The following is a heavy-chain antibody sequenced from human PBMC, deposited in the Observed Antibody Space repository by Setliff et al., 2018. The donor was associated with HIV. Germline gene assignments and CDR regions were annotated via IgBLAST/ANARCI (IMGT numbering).Heavy chain of an antibody. D-gene: IGHD3-16*02. CDR3: ARGLDVWGTYRYRNYFDY. J-gene: IGHJ4*02. Sequence: SDTLSLTCAVYGGSFSDYYWSWIRQSPGRGLEWIGEINHGGSTIYNPSLKSRVTISIDTSKNQFSLNLTSVTAADTAIYYCARGLDVWGTYRYRNYFDYWGQGTLVTVSS. CDR1: GGSFSDYY. CDR2: INHGGST. V-gene: IGHV4-34*01.